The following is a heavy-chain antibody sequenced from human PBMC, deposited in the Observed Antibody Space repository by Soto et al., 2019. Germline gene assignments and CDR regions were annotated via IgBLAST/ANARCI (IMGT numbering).Heavy chain of an antibody. CDR2: FNPNSGDT. D-gene: IGHD6-19*01. CDR1: GYTFTSYD. J-gene: IGHJ4*02. V-gene: IGHV1-2*02. CDR3: AREASAVISLDY. Sequence: ASVKVSCKASGYTFTSYDINWVRQATGQGLEWVGWFNPNSGDTIYAQKFQGRVTLTRDTSIGTAYMELYSLTSDDTAVYYCAREASAVISLDYWGQGTLVTVSS.